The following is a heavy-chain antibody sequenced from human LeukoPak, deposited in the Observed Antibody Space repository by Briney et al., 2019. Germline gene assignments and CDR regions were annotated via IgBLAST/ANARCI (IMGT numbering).Heavy chain of an antibody. CDR1: GGSISSYY. Sequence: SETLSLTCTVSGGSISSYYWSWIRQPPGKGLEWIGYIYYSGSTNYNPSLKSRVTISVDTSKNQFSLKLSSVTAADTAVYCCARATRLTRYCSSTSCYPPSGLDVWGQGTTVTVSS. D-gene: IGHD2-2*01. V-gene: IGHV4-59*01. CDR3: ARATRLTRYCSSTSCYPPSGLDV. J-gene: IGHJ6*02. CDR2: IYYSGST.